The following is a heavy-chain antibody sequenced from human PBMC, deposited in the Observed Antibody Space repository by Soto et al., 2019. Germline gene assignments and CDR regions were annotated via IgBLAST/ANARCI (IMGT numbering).Heavy chain of an antibody. CDR1: GYTFTSYG. D-gene: IGHD4-17*01. Sequence: GASVKVSCKASGYTFTSYGISWVRQAPGQGLEWMGWISAYNGNTNYAQKLQGRVTMTTDTSTSTAYMELRSLRSDDTAVYYCARRVDPVTTDYYYGMDVWGQGTTVTVSS. CDR2: ISAYNGNT. CDR3: ARRVDPVTTDYYYGMDV. J-gene: IGHJ6*02. V-gene: IGHV1-18*01.